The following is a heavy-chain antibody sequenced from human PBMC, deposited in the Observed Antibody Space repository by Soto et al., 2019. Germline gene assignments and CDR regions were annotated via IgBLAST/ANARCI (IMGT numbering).Heavy chain of an antibody. CDR1: GFTFSSYW. J-gene: IGHJ1*01. CDR2: IKQDGSEK. Sequence: EVQLVESGGGLVQPGGSLSLSCAASGFTFSSYWMSWVRQAPGKGLEWVANIKQDGSEKYYVDSVKGGFTIPRDNPKHSLYLQMNSLRAEDRAVYYCARPASGYSSSWYRHWGQGTLVNVSS. D-gene: IGHD6-13*01. V-gene: IGHV3-7*05. CDR3: ARPASGYSSSWYRH.